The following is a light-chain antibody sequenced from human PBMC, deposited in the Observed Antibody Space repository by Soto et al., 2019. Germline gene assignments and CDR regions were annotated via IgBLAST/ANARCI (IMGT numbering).Light chain of an antibody. V-gene: IGLV3-21*02. CDR2: DDN. J-gene: IGLJ3*02. CDR1: KIGSKS. CDR3: GVWESRGNLGV. Sequence: SYELTQPPSVSVAPGQTARITCGGNKIGSKSVHWYQQKPGQAPVLVVYDDNDRPSGIPERLSGSNSGNTATLTISRVEAGEEADYYCGVWESRGNLGVFGGGTKVPVL.